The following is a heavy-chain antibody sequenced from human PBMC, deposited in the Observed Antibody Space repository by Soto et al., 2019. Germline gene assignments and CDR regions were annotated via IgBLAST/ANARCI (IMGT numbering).Heavy chain of an antibody. CDR3: ARHDWARFYGLDV. D-gene: IGHD2-21*01. V-gene: IGHV4-39*01. CDR1: GGSIITSYY. Sequence: SETLSLTCSVSGGSIITSYYWAWIRQPPGKGLEWIGSIYYSGSTYYNPSLKSRVTIFVDTSQSQSSLILGSVTAADTAVYYCARHDWARFYGLDVWGQGTTVTVSS. CDR2: IYYSGST. J-gene: IGHJ6*02.